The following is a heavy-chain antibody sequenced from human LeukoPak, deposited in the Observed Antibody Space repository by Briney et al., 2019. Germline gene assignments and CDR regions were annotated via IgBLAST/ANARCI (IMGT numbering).Heavy chain of an antibody. CDR2: IWYDGSNK. J-gene: IGHJ6*02. D-gene: IGHD6-6*01. V-gene: IGHV3-33*01. CDR3: ARVRPDSSSSSYYYYGMDV. Sequence: PGGSLRLSCAASGFTFSSYGMPWVRQAPGKGLEWVAVIWYDGSNKYYADSVKGRFTISRDNSKNTLYLQMNSLRAEDTAVYYCARVRPDSSSSSYYYYGMDVWGQGTTVTVSS. CDR1: GFTFSSYG.